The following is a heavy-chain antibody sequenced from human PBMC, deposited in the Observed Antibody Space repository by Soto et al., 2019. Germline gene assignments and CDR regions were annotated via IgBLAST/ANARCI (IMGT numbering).Heavy chain of an antibody. J-gene: IGHJ4*02. V-gene: IGHV3-30*04. D-gene: IGHD3-3*01. CDR1: GFQFGSYA. CDR3: AREVVFGLVHIIPPDY. CDR2: ISYDGSQT. Sequence: VQLVQSGGGVVQPGGSLRLSCAATGFQFGSYAMHWVRQAPGRGLEWVAHISYDGSQTYYGDSVKGRLTIARDNSENTLYLEMNSLRLQDTAVYYCAREVVFGLVHIIPPDYWGQGVLVSVSS.